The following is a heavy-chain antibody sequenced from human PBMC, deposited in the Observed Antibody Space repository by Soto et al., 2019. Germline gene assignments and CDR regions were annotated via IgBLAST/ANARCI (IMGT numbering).Heavy chain of an antibody. J-gene: IGHJ4*02. CDR3: ARVGTYCTSHQCFDY. V-gene: IGHV1-18*01. CDR2: ISAYNGNT. Sequence: QVQLVQSGAEVKKPGASVKVSCKASGYTFTNYGISWVRQAPGQGLEWMGWISAYNGNTNYAQKLQGRVTMTTDTSXTTAYMELRSLRSDDTAVYYCARVGTYCTSHQCFDYWGQGTLVTVSS. D-gene: IGHD2-8*01. CDR1: GYTFTNYG.